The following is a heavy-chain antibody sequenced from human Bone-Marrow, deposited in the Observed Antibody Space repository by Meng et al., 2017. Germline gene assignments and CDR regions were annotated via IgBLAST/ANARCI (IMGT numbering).Heavy chain of an antibody. Sequence: GESLKISCAASGFTFSSYGMHWVRQAPGKGLEWVAVIWYDGSNKYYADSVKGRFTISRDNSKNTLYLQMNSLRAEDTAMYYCARNSRLLLFGESIPEDYYYYYYGMDVWGQGTTVTVSS. CDR3: ARNSRLLLFGESIPEDYYYYYYGMDV. J-gene: IGHJ6*02. CDR2: IWYDGSNK. V-gene: IGHV3-33*01. CDR1: GFTFSSYG. D-gene: IGHD3-10*01.